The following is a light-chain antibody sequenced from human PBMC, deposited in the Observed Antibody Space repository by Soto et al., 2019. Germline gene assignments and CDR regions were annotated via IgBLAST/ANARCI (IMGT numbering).Light chain of an antibody. CDR3: QQYNSYSQT. Sequence: DIQMTQSPSTLSASVGDRVTITCRASQSISSWLAWYQQKPGKAPKLLIYDASSLESGVPSRFSGSGSGTEFTLTISSLQTDDVATDYCQQYNSYSQTFGQGTKVEIK. CDR1: QSISSW. CDR2: DAS. J-gene: IGKJ1*01. V-gene: IGKV1-5*01.